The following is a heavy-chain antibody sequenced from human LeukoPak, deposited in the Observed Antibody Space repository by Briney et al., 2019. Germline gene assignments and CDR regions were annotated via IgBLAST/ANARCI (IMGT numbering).Heavy chain of an antibody. D-gene: IGHD3-16*02. J-gene: IGHJ3*02. CDR3: AKDRSYAFDM. CDR1: VFTSNNYN. CDR2: VPYDGGSK. V-gene: IGHV3-30*02. Sequence: GGSLRLSCAASVFTSNNYNMHWVRQAPGKGLEWVAFVPYDGGSKYYADSVKGRFTISRDNSKNTLYLQMNSLRAEDTAVYYCAKDRSYAFDMWGQGTMVTVSS.